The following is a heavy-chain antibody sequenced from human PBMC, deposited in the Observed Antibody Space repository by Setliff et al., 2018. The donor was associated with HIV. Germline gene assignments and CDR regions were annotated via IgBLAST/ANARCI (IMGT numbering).Heavy chain of an antibody. J-gene: IGHJ4*02. D-gene: IGHD1-26*01. V-gene: IGHV3-48*01. CDR3: VRDQLRYPERWDFDF. Sequence: GGSLRLSCVASGFVFSDLSLHWVRQAPGEGLEWLSYISATGTTVSYADSVRGRFIISRDSFRNVLYLQMKNLRVEDTALYYCVRDQLRYPERWDFDFWGQGTLVTVSS. CDR1: GFVFSDLS. CDR2: ISATGTTV.